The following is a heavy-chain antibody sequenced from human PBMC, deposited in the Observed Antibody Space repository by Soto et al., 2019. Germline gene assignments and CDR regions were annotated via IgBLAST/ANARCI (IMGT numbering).Heavy chain of an antibody. J-gene: IGHJ4*02. CDR2: IYHSGST. CDR1: GGSISSGGYS. V-gene: IGHV4-30-2*01. CDR3: TRSSSTVTTLDY. Sequence: QLQLQESGSGLVKPSQTLSLTCAVSGGSISSGGYSWSWIRQPPGKGLEWVGYIYHSGSTYYNPSLKSRVTLSIDRSKNQFSLKLTSVCAAHTAVDYSTRSSSTVTTLDYSGQGTLVTVSS. D-gene: IGHD2-2*01.